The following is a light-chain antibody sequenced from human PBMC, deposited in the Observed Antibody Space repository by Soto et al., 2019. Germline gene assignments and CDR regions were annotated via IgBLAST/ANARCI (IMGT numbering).Light chain of an antibody. V-gene: IGKV3-15*01. J-gene: IGKJ4*01. CDR1: QSIGST. CDR3: QHYKTWPLS. Sequence: ELVVTKSPATLSVSPGERSTLSCMASQSIGSTLAWYQQKPGQTPRLLIYDASTRATDIPARFSGIGSGTEFTLIISSLQSEDFTVYYCQHYKTWPLSFGGGTKVDIK. CDR2: DAS.